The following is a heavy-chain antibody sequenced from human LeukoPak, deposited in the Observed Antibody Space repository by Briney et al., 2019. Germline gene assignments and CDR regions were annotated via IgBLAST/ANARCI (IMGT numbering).Heavy chain of an antibody. D-gene: IGHD3-3*01. CDR3: ARGGVVCDFWSGGGLYYYGMDV. CDR2: IYTSGST. V-gene: IGHV4-61*02. Sequence: PSETLSLTCTVSGGSMSSGSYYWSWIRQPAGKGLEWIGRIYTSGSTNYNPSLKSRVTISVDTSKNQFSLKLSSVTAADTAVYYCARGGVVCDFWSGGGLYYYGMDVWGQGTTVTVSS. CDR1: GGSMSSGSYY. J-gene: IGHJ6*02.